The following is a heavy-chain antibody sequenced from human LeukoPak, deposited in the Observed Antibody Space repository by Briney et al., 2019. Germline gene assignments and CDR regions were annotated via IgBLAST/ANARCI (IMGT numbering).Heavy chain of an antibody. CDR3: ARDLGDSGVAY. V-gene: IGHV4-38-2*02. CDR1: GYSISSGYY. D-gene: IGHD3-10*01. Sequence: PSETLSLTCTVSGYSISSGYYWGWIRQPPGKGLEWIGSIYHSGSTYYNPSLKSRVTISVDTSKNQFSLQLSSVTAADTAVYYCARDLGDSGVAYWGQGTLVTVSS. CDR2: IYHSGST. J-gene: IGHJ4*02.